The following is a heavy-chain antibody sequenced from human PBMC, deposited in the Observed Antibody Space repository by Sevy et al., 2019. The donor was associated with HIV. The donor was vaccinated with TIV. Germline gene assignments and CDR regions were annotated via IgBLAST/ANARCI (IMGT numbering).Heavy chain of an antibody. D-gene: IGHD3-10*01. J-gene: IGHJ4*02. CDR1: GYSFTAYF. Sequence: ASVKVSCRASGYSFTAYFLHWVRQAPGQGLEWMGRISPNSGGTVYAQNFQGRVTMTRDTSGTTAYMEVTRLKSDDTALYYCARASGLTVGAYFDYWGQGTLVTVSS. CDR3: ARASGLTVGAYFDY. CDR2: ISPNSGGT. V-gene: IGHV1-2*06.